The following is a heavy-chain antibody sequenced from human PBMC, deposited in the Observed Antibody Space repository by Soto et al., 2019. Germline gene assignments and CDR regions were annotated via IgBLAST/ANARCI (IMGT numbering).Heavy chain of an antibody. CDR3: ARTGYSSSWLLFAY. CDR2: ISGSGGST. V-gene: IGHV3-23*01. J-gene: IGHJ4*02. D-gene: IGHD6-13*01. CDR1: GFTFCSYA. Sequence: PGGSPRLSCAACGFTFCSYAMSWVRQEPGKGLEWVSAISGSGGSTYYADSVKGRFTISRDNSKNTLYLQMNSLRAEDTAVYYCARTGYSSSWLLFAYWGQGTLVTVSS.